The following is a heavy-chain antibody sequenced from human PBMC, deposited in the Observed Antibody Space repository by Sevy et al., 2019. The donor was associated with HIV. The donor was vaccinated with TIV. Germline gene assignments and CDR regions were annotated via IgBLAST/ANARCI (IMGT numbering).Heavy chain of an antibody. J-gene: IGHJ6*03. CDR3: VRGPNCGVGGCQQISPYCLDV. V-gene: IGHV3-72*01. CDR1: GFTFSDHY. CDR2: IRNRPNSYTT. Sequence: GGFLSLSCAASGFTFSDHYVDWVRQAPGKGLEWVGRIRNRPNSYTTKYAASVKGRFTISRDDSRNSVYLQMNSLKTQDSAVYYCVRGPNCGVGGCQQISPYCLDVWGKGATVTVSS. D-gene: IGHD2-15*01.